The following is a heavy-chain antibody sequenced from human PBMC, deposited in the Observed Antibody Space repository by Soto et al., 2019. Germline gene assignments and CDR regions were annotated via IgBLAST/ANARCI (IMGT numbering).Heavy chain of an antibody. CDR1: GFTFSSYS. V-gene: IGHV3-21*01. J-gene: IGHJ6*02. CDR2: ISSSSSYI. Sequence: EVQLVESGGGLVKPGGSLRLSCAASGFTFSSYSMNWVRQAPGKGLEWVSSISSSSSYIYYADSVKGRFTISRDNAKNSLYLQMNSLRAEDTAVYYCARLPGYSYGKYYYYGMDVWGQGTTVTVSS. CDR3: ARLPGYSYGKYYYYGMDV. D-gene: IGHD5-18*01.